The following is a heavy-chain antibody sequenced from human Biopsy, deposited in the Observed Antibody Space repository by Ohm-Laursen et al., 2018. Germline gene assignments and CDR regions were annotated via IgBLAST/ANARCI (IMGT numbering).Heavy chain of an antibody. CDR3: ARLTRRGNIIFFDY. V-gene: IGHV4-59*08. J-gene: IGHJ4*02. CDR1: GDSVSNNF. CDR2: KFYRGTT. D-gene: IGHD1-26*01. Sequence: SETLSLTCTVSGDSVSNNFWTWIRQPPGKTLEWIAYKFYRGTTTYNPSLKGRVIVSVDPPKSQISLKLTSVTASDTAIYYCARLTRRGNIIFFDYWGQRTLVAVSS.